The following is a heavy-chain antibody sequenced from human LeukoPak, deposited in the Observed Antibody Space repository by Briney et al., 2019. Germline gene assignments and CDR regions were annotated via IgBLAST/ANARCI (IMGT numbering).Heavy chain of an antibody. CDR2: INPSGGST. CDR1: GYTLTSNF. J-gene: IGHJ4*02. CDR3: ARESADALDY. Sequence: ASVKVSCKASGYTLTSNFMHWVRQAPGQGLEWTGIINPSGGSTTYEQKFQGRVTMTRDMSTSTVYMELSSLRSEDTAVYYCARESADALDYWGQGTLVTVSS. V-gene: IGHV1-46*01.